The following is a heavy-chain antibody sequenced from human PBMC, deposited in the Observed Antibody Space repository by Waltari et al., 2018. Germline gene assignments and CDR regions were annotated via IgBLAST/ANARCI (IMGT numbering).Heavy chain of an antibody. CDR2: IYYSGST. J-gene: IGHJ3*02. Sequence: QVQLQESGPGLVKPSETLSLTCTVSGGSISSYYWSWIRQPPGKGLEWIGYIYYSGSTNYNPSLKSRVTISVDTSKNQFSLKLSSVTAADTAVYYCARDLYYYDSSGVDAFDIWGQGTMVTVSS. CDR3: ARDLYYYDSSGVDAFDI. CDR1: GGSISSYY. D-gene: IGHD3-22*01. V-gene: IGHV4-59*01.